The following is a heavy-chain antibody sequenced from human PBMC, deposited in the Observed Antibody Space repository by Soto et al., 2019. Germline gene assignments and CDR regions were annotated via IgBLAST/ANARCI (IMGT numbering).Heavy chain of an antibody. CDR1: GFTLSEYS. J-gene: IGHJ5*02. D-gene: IGHD3-9*01. CDR2: ISSDGDIT. Sequence: GGSLRLSCSASGFTLSEYSMHWVRQAPGKGLQYVSTISSDGDITYYADSVKGRFTISRDNSKNTLYLQMNSLRPEDTAVYYCVKVSTFYDILTGYYSTNFFDPWGQGTLVTVSS. V-gene: IGHV3-64D*06. CDR3: VKVSTFYDILTGYYSTNFFDP.